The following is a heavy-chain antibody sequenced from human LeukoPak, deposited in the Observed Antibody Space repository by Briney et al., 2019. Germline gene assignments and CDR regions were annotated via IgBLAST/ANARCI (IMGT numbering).Heavy chain of an antibody. CDR3: ARRAYFYASGSLNWFDP. D-gene: IGHD3-10*01. V-gene: IGHV4-34*01. CDR2: INHSGST. Sequence: SETLSLTCAVYGGSFSGYYWNWIRQPPGKGLEWIGEINHSGSTNHNPSLKSRVTMSVDMSKNQFFLKLSSVTAADTAVYYCARRAYFYASGSLNWFDPWGQGILVTVSS. CDR1: GGSFSGYY. J-gene: IGHJ5*02.